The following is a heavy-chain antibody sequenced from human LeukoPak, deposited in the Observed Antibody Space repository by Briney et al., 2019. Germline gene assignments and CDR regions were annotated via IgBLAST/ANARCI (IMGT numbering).Heavy chain of an antibody. D-gene: IGHD4-17*01. V-gene: IGHV3-74*01. CDR2: VNSDGSTT. J-gene: IGHJ4*02. CDR3: AKKLNYGDPFY. CDR1: GFTFSSYW. Sequence: GGSLRLSCAASGFTFSSYWMHWVRQASGKGLVWVSRVNSDGSTTTYADSVKGRFTISRDNAKNTLYLQMNALRAEDTAMYYCAKKLNYGDPFYWGQGTLVTVSS.